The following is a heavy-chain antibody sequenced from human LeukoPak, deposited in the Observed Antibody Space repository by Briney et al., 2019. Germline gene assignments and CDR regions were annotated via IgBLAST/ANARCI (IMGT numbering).Heavy chain of an antibody. V-gene: IGHV3-23*01. J-gene: IGHJ4*02. Sequence: PGGSLRLSCAASGFTFRSYAMTWVRQAPGKGLEWVSAISGSGGSTYYADSVKGRFTISRDNSKNTLYLQMNSLRAEDTAVYYCAKVHDSSGYYVDYWGQGTLVTVSS. D-gene: IGHD3-22*01. CDR1: GFTFRSYA. CDR2: ISGSGGST. CDR3: AKVHDSSGYYVDY.